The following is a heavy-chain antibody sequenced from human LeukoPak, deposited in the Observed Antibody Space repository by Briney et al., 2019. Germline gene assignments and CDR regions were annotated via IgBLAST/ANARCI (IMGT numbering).Heavy chain of an antibody. CDR3: ARDSNSSSWFYHYYYYYGMDV. Sequence: GGSLRLSCVVSGFTFTNYVVHWVRQAPGKGLEWVTLVSSDGGIKYYADSVKGRFSVSRDISKNTLYLQMNSLRVDDTAVYYCARDSNSSSWFYHYYYYYGMDVWGQGTTVTVSS. D-gene: IGHD6-13*01. CDR1: GFTFTNYV. V-gene: IGHV3-30-3*01. CDR2: VSSDGGIK. J-gene: IGHJ6*02.